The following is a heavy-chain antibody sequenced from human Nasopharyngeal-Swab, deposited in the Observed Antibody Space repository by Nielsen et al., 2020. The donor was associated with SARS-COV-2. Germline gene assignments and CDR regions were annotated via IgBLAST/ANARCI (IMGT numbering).Heavy chain of an antibody. CDR3: ARDHGSSSLNYYYYYCMDV. CDR2: ISAYNGNT. D-gene: IGHD6-6*01. J-gene: IGHJ6*03. CDR1: GYTFTSYG. V-gene: IGHV1-18*01. Sequence: ASVKVSCKASGYTFTSYGISWVRQAPGQGLEWMGWISAYNGNTNYAQKLQGRVTMTTDTSTSTAYMELRSLRSDDTAVYYCARDHGSSSLNYYYYYCMDVWGKGTTVTVSS.